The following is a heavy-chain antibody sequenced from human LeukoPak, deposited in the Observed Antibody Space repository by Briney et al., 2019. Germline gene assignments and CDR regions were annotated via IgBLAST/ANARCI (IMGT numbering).Heavy chain of an antibody. J-gene: IGHJ4*02. V-gene: IGHV3-7*01. CDR3: ARDTDGSLDY. CDR2: IKQDGSTK. CDR1: GFTFSNSW. D-gene: IGHD1-26*01. Sequence: PGGSLRLSCAASGFTFSNSWMAWVRQAPGKGLEWVANIKQDGSTKHYADSLKDRFTISRDSPKSLLYVQMNSLRADDTAVYYCARDTDGSLDYWGQGILVTVAS.